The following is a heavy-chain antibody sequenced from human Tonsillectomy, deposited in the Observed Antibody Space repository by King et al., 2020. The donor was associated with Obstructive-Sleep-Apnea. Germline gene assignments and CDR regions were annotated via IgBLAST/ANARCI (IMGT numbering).Heavy chain of an antibody. CDR1: GFTFSSYS. CDR3: ARDWGYYDSSGYYSGVEDY. CDR2: ISSSSSTI. D-gene: IGHD3-22*01. Sequence: EVQLVESGGGLVQPGGSLRLSCAASGFTFSSYSMNWVRQAPGKGLEWVSYISSSSSTIYYADSVKGRFTISRDNAKNSLYLQMNSLRAEDTAVYYCARDWGYYDSSGYYSGVEDYWGQGTLVTVSS. V-gene: IGHV3-48*04. J-gene: IGHJ4*02.